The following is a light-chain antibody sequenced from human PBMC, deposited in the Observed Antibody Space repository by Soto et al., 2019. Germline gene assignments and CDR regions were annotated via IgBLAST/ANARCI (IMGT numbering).Light chain of an antibody. CDR1: SSNIGGNS. CDR3: GSWDSSLSAYV. J-gene: IGLJ1*01. V-gene: IGLV1-51*01. Sequence: QSVMTQPPSVSAAPGQKVTMSCSGSSSNIGGNSVSWYRQLPGTAPKLLIYDDNKRPSGIPDRFSGSKSGTSATLGITGFQTGDEADYYCGSWDSSLSAYVFGTGTKLTVL. CDR2: DDN.